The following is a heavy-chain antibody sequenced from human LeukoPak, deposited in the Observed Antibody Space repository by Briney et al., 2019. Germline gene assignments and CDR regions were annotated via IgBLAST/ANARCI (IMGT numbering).Heavy chain of an antibody. V-gene: IGHV3-33*06. Sequence: PGGSLRLSCAASGFTFSSYGMHWVRQAPGKGLEWVAVIWYDGSNKYYADSVKGRFTISRDNSKNTLYLQMNSLRAEDTAVYYCAKDFPGGGAGIDYWGQGTLVTVSS. CDR3: AKDFPGGGAGIDY. CDR1: GFTFSSYG. J-gene: IGHJ4*02. CDR2: IWYDGSNK. D-gene: IGHD1-1*01.